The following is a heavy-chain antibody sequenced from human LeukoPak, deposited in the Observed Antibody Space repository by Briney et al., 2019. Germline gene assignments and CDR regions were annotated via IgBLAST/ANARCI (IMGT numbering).Heavy chain of an antibody. CDR3: ARTYSSSRGYYYMDV. CDR2: IKQDGSEK. D-gene: IGHD6-13*01. Sequence: GGSLRLSCAASGFTFSSYWMTWVRQAPGKGLEGVANIKQDGSEKYYVDSVKGRFTISRDNAKNSLYLQMNSLSAEDTAVYYCARTYSSSRGYYYMDVWGKGTTVTISS. J-gene: IGHJ6*03. CDR1: GFTFSSYW. V-gene: IGHV3-7*01.